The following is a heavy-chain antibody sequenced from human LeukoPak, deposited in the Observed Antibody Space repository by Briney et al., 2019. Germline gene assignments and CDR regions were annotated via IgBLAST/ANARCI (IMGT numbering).Heavy chain of an antibody. V-gene: IGHV4-59*01. D-gene: IGHD5-12*01. Sequence: PSETLSLTCTVSGGSISSNYWNWIRQPPGKGLEWIGYIYYRGSTNYNPSLKSRVTISVDTSKNQFSLKLSSATATDMAMYYCARGDDYKSTLFDYWGQGTLVTVSS. CDR1: GGSISSNY. J-gene: IGHJ4*02. CDR2: IYYRGST. CDR3: ARGDDYKSTLFDY.